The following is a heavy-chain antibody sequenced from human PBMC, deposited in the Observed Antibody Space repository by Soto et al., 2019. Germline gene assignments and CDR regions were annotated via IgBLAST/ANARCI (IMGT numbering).Heavy chain of an antibody. D-gene: IGHD3-3*01. CDR2: IILIFGTA. CDR3: ARGTPITIFGVVIPIDY. J-gene: IGHJ4*02. CDR1: GGTFSSYA. Sequence: SVKVSCKASGGTFSSYAIGWVRQAPGQGLEWMGGIILIFGTANYAQKFQGRVTITADESTCTAYMELSSLRSEDTAVYYCARGTPITIFGVVIPIDYWGQGTLVTV. V-gene: IGHV1-69*13.